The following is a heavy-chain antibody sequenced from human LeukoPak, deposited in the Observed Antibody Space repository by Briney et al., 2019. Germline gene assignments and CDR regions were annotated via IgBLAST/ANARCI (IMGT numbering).Heavy chain of an antibody. CDR3: TTGALAYCNGDCFV. CDR1: GFTFSNVW. D-gene: IGHD2-21*02. CDR2: VKSEADGGTA. J-gene: IGHJ1*01. Sequence: GGAIRLSCAASGFTFSNVWVRWVRQAPGQGPEGICLVKSEADGGTAIYASAVKGRFTISRDDSVSTVFLQMSGLQIDDTAVYFCTTGALAYCNGDCFVWGQGTLVTVSS. V-gene: IGHV3-15*05.